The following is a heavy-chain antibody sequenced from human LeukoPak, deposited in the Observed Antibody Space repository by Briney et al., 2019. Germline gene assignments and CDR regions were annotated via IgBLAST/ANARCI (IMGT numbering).Heavy chain of an antibody. J-gene: IGHJ6*02. CDR1: GYTFTSYG. Sequence: GASVKVSCKASGYTFTSYGISWVRQAPGQRLEWMGWTSNYNGNTKYSEKFQGRVTITRDTSANIVYMELNSLRSQDTGVYYCARDEVDYYGMDVWGQGTTITVSS. CDR2: TSNYNGNT. CDR3: ARDEVDYYGMDV. D-gene: IGHD3-10*01. V-gene: IGHV1-18*01.